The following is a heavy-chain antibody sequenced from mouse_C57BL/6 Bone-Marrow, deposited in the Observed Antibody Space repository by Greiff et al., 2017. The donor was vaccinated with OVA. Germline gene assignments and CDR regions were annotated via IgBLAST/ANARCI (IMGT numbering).Heavy chain of an antibody. Sequence: VQRVESGPGLVQPSQSLSITCTVSGFSLTSYGVHWVRQSPGKGLEWLGVIWSGGSTDYNAAFISRLSISKDNSKSQVFFKMNSLQADDTAIYYCASPFYGSPYWYFDVWGTGTTVTVSS. CDR3: ASPFYGSPYWYFDV. CDR1: GFSLTSYG. J-gene: IGHJ1*03. CDR2: IWSGGST. D-gene: IGHD1-1*01. V-gene: IGHV2-2*01.